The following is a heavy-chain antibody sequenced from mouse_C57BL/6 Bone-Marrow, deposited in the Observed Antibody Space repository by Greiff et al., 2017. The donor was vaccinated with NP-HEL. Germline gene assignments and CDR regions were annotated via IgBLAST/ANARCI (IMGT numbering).Heavy chain of an antibody. CDR2: IDPENGDT. Sequence: VHVKQSGAELVRPGASVKLSCTASGFNIKDDYMHWVKQRPEQGLEWIGWIDPENGDTEYASKFQGKATITADTSSNTAYLQLSSLTSEDTAVYYCTTSLPYYGSSYGYFDVWGTGTTVTVSS. CDR3: TTSLPYYGSSYGYFDV. D-gene: IGHD1-1*01. V-gene: IGHV14-4*01. J-gene: IGHJ1*03. CDR1: GFNIKDDY.